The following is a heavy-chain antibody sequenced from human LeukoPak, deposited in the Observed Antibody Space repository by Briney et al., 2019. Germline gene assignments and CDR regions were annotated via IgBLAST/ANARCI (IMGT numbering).Heavy chain of an antibody. J-gene: IGHJ4*02. CDR3: ARDRGSHFPVSNFDY. V-gene: IGHV3-23*01. Sequence: GGSLRLSCVVSGFTFSSYGMSWVRQAPGKGLEWVSGIRDNVGSTYYADSVKGRFTISRDNSKNTLYLQMNSLRAEDTAVYYCARDRGSHFPVSNFDYWGQGTLVTVSS. CDR2: IRDNVGST. CDR1: GFTFSSYG. D-gene: IGHD2/OR15-2a*01.